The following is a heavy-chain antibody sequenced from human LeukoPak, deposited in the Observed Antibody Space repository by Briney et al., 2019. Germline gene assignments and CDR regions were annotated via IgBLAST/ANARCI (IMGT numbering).Heavy chain of an antibody. Sequence: SETPSLTCTVSGGSISGDYWSWVRQPAGKGLEWIGRISTSGSTNYKPSLKSRVTMSVDAPNNQFSLKLSSVTAADTAVYYCARGPKVAATGNFDNWGQGTLVTVSS. V-gene: IGHV4-4*07. CDR2: ISTSGST. CDR3: ARGPKVAATGNFDN. J-gene: IGHJ4*02. D-gene: IGHD2-21*02. CDR1: GGSISGDY.